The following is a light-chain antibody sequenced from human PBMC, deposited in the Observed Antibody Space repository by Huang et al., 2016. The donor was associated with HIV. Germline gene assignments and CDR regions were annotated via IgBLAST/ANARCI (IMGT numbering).Light chain of an antibody. CDR3: QQFYSTPLT. Sequence: DIVMTQSPDSLAGSLGERATINCKSSQRFLHSSKSRSYLAWYQQKPGQAPKLLVSWASTRESGVPDRFSGSGSATDFTLTISSLQAEDVAIYYCQQFYSTPLTFGGGTKVEIK. CDR2: WAS. CDR1: QRFLHSSKSRSY. V-gene: IGKV4-1*01. J-gene: IGKJ4*01.